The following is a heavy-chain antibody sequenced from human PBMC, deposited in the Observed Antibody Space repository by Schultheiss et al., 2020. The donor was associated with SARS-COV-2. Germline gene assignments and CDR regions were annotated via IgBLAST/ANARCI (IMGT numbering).Heavy chain of an antibody. CDR2: MNPNSGNT. CDR3: ARMEGSSLFRDDGMDV. Sequence: ASVKVSCKASGYTFTSYDINWVRQATGQGLEWMGWMNPNSGNTGYAQKFQGRVTMTTDTSTSTAYMELRSLRSDDTAVYYCARMEGSSLFRDDGMDVWGQGTTVTVSS. D-gene: IGHD2-15*01. CDR1: GYTFTSYD. V-gene: IGHV1-8*01. J-gene: IGHJ6*02.